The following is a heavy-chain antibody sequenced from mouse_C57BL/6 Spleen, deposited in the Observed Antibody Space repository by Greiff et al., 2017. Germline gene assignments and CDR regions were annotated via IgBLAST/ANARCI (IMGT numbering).Heavy chain of an antibody. CDR2: IYPGNGDT. Sequence: QVQLKQSGAELVRPGASVKMSCKASGYTFTSYNMHWVKQTPRQGLEWIGAIYPGNGDTSYNQKFKGKATLTVDKSSSTAYMQLSSLTSEDSAVYFCARDEDGNGYYYAMDYWGQGTSVTVSS. V-gene: IGHV1-12*01. CDR3: ARDEDGNGYYYAMDY. CDR1: GYTFTSYN. J-gene: IGHJ4*01. D-gene: IGHD2-1*01.